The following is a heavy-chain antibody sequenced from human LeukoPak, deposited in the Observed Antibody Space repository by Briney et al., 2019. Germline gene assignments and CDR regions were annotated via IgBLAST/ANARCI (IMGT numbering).Heavy chain of an antibody. CDR3: ARDRLPIVVVPAAPYNWFDP. CDR2: INPNSGGT. Sequence: ASVKVSCKASGYTFTGYYMHWVRQAPGQGLEWMGWINPNSGGTNYAQKFQGRVTMTRDTSISTAYMELSRLRSDDTAVYYCARDRLPIVVVPAAPYNWFDPWGQGTLVTVSS. CDR1: GYTFTGYY. J-gene: IGHJ5*02. D-gene: IGHD2-2*01. V-gene: IGHV1-2*02.